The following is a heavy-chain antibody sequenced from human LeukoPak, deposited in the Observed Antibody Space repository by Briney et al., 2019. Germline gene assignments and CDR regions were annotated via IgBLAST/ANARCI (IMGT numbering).Heavy chain of an antibody. V-gene: IGHV3-30*02. D-gene: IGHD1-26*01. CDR3: AKRVAVVGAKVFDY. CDR2: IWYDGSNK. CDR1: GFTFSSYG. Sequence: GGSLRLSCAASGFTFSSYGMHWVRQAPGKGLEWVAVIWYDGSNKYYADSVKGRFTISRDNSKNTLYLQMNSLRAEDTAVYYCAKRVAVVGAKVFDYWGQGTLVTVSS. J-gene: IGHJ4*02.